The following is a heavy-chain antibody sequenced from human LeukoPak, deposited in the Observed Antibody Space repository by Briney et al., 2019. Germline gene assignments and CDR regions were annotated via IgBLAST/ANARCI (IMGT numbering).Heavy chain of an antibody. CDR2: IIPILGIA. V-gene: IGHV1-69*04. CDR1: GGTFSSYA. Sequence: ASVKVSCKASGGTFSSYAISWVRQAPGQGLEWMGRIIPILGIANYAQKFQGRVTITADKSTSTAYMELSSLRSEDTAVYYCARPSLNYYYGMDVWAQGPTVTVSS. J-gene: IGHJ6*02. D-gene: IGHD3-16*01. CDR3: ARPSLNYYYGMDV.